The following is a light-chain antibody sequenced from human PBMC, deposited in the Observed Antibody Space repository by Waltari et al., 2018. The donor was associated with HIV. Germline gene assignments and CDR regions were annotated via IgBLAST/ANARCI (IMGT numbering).Light chain of an antibody. V-gene: IGLV1-51*01. CDR3: GTWDSSLSGVV. Sequence: QSVLTQPPSVSAAPGQKGAISCSGSRSNMRKTFPSWFKQLPGTAPKLLIYDNNKRPSGIPDRFSGSKSGTSATLGITGLETGDEADYYCGTWDSSLSGVVFGGGTKLTVL. CDR2: DNN. CDR1: RSNMRKTF. J-gene: IGLJ2*01.